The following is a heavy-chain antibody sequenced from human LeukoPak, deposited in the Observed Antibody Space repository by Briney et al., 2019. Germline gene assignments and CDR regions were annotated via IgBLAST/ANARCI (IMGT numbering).Heavy chain of an antibody. CDR2: IYSGGST. D-gene: IGHD3-10*01. Sequence: GGSLRLSCAASGFTVSSNYMSWVRQAPGKGLEWVSVIYSGGSTYYADSVKGRFTISRDNSKNTLYLQMNSLRAEDTAVYYCARGSTYYYGSGSHTTDYWGQGTLVTVSS. CDR3: ARGSTYYYGSGSHTTDY. CDR1: GFTVSSNY. V-gene: IGHV3-66*01. J-gene: IGHJ4*02.